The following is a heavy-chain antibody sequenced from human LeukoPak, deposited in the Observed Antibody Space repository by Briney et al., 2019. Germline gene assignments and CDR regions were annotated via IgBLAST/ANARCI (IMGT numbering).Heavy chain of an antibody. J-gene: IGHJ4*02. D-gene: IGHD3-10*01. CDR1: GGSISSGDYY. CDR3: ARVDVWFGYNFDY. CDR2: IYYSGST. V-gene: IGHV4-30-4*01. Sequence: SETLSLTCTVSGGSISSGDYYWSWIRQPPGKGLEWIGYIYYSGSTYYNPSLKSRVTISVDTSKNQFSLKLSSVTAADTAVYYCARVDVWFGYNFDYWAREPWSPSPQ.